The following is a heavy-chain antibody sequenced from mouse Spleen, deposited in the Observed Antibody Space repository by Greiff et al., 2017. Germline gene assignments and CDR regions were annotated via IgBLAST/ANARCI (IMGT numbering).Heavy chain of an antibody. CDR2: ISGGGGNT. CDR1: GFTFSSYT. V-gene: IGHV5-9*01. J-gene: IGHJ3*01. D-gene: IGHD2-4*01. CDR3: APSYDYDGAWFAY. Sequence: DVMLVESGGGLVKPGGSLKLSCAASGFTFSSYTVSWVRQTPEKRLEWVATISGGGGNTYYPDSVKGRFTISRDNAKNTLYLQMSSLRSEDTALYYCAPSYDYDGAWFAYWGQGTLVTVSA.